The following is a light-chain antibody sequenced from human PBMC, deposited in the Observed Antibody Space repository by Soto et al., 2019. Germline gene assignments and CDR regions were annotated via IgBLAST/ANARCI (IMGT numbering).Light chain of an antibody. Sequence: QSVLTQPPSLSGSPGQSVTISCTGTSSDVGSYNRVSWYQQPPGTAPKLMIYEVSNRPSGVPDRFSGSKSGNTASLTISGLQAEDEADYYCSSYTSSSIPLYVFGTGTKVTVL. J-gene: IGLJ1*01. V-gene: IGLV2-18*02. CDR1: SSDVGSYNR. CDR3: SSYTSSSIPLYV. CDR2: EVS.